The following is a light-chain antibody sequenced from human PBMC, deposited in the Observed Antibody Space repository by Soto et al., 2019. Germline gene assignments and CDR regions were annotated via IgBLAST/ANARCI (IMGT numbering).Light chain of an antibody. J-gene: IGLJ2*01. V-gene: IGLV1-47*01. CDR1: SSNIGSHN. CDR2: KNN. Sequence: QSVLTQPPSASGTPGQRVTISCSGSSSNIGSHNIYWYQQLPGTAPQLLIYKNNQRPSGVPDRFSGSKSGTSASLAISVLRSEDEADYYCAVWDDSLSGRVFGGGTKVTVL. CDR3: AVWDDSLSGRV.